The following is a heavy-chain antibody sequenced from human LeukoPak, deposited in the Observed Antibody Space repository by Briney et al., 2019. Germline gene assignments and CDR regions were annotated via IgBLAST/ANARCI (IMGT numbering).Heavy chain of an antibody. V-gene: IGHV4-59*12. CDR3: VRTDSGWYY. J-gene: IGHJ4*02. D-gene: IGHD6-19*01. CDR1: GGSISTYY. CDR2: IYYSGST. Sequence: SETLSLTCTVSGGSISTYYWSWIRQPPGKGLEWIGYIYYSGSTNYNPSLKSRVTISVDTPKNQFSLKLSSVTAADTAVYYCVRTDSGWYYWGQGTLVTVSS.